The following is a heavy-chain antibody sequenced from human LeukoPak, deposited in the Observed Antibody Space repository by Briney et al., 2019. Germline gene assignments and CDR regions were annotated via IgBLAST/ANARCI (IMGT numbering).Heavy chain of an antibody. V-gene: IGHV4-34*01. J-gene: IGHJ5*02. CDR3: ARLGPAYGSGSYQWFDP. D-gene: IGHD3-10*01. Sequence: PSETLSLTCALYGGSFSGYYWSWIRQPPGKGLKWIGEINHSGSTNYNPSLKSRVTISVDTSKNQFSLKLSSVTAADTAVYYCARLGPAYGSGSYQWFDPWGQGTLVTVSS. CDR2: INHSGST. CDR1: GGSFSGYY.